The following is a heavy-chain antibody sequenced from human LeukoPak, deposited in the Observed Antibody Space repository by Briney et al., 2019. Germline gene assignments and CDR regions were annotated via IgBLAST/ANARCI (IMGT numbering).Heavy chain of an antibody. D-gene: IGHD3-10*01. J-gene: IGHJ4*02. V-gene: IGHV4-34*12. Sequence: SETLSLTCAVYGGSFSGYYWSWIRQPPGKGLEWIGSIFYSGSTYYNPSLKSRVTISVDTSNNQFSLKLTAVTAADSAIYYCASQILLCHYYWGQGTLVTVSS. CDR3: ASQILLCHYY. CDR2: IFYSGST. CDR1: GGSFSGYY.